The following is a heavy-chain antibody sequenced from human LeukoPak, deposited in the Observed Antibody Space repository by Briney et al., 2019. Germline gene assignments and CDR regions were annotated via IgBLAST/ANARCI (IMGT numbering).Heavy chain of an antibody. D-gene: IGHD6-13*01. CDR3: ARDRAAAGTNYYYYGMDV. CDR2: ISAYNGNT. Sequence: ASVKVSCKASGYTFTSYSISWVRQAPGQGLEWMGWISAYNGNTNYAQKLQGRVTMTTDTSTSTAYMELRSLRSDDTAVYYCARDRAAAGTNYYYYGMDVWGQGTTVTVSS. J-gene: IGHJ6*02. V-gene: IGHV1-18*01. CDR1: GYTFTSYS.